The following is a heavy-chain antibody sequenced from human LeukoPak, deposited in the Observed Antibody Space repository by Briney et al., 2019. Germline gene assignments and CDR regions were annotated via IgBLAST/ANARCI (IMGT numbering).Heavy chain of an antibody. CDR3: AKAPGFTVVTSFDW. J-gene: IGHJ4*02. V-gene: IGHV3-23*01. CDR1: GFIFRSYA. CDR2: IGGSGDGT. D-gene: IGHD4-23*01. Sequence: GGSLRLSCEASGFIFRSYAMNWVRQAPGKGLELVSVIGGSGDGTHYADSVRGRFTISRDNSKNTLFLQMNSLRVEDTAVYSCAKAPGFTVVTSFDWWGQGALGTVSS.